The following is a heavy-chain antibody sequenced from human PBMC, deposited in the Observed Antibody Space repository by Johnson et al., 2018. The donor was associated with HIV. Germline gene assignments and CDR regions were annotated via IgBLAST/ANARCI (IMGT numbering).Heavy chain of an antibody. J-gene: IGHJ3*02. D-gene: IGHD3-16*01. CDR1: GFTVSSNY. CDR3: AKGGANDAFDI. Sequence: QVQLVESGGGLVQPGGSLRLSYAASGFTVSSNYMILVRQAPGKGLEWVAVISYDGGNKYYADSVKGRFTISRDNSKNTLYLQMNSLRAEDTAVYYCAKGGANDAFDIWGQGTMVTVSS. CDR2: ISYDGGNK. V-gene: IGHV3-30*18.